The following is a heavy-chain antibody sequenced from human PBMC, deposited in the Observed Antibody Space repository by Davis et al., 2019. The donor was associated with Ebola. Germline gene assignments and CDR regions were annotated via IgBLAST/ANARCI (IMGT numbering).Heavy chain of an antibody. CDR2: IYYSGST. V-gene: IGHV4-61*10. J-gene: IGHJ6*03. CDR1: GGSISSSSYY. D-gene: IGHD6-6*01. CDR3: ARVSIAARPSDYYYYMDV. Sequence: PSETLSLTCTVSGGSISSSSYYWGWIRQPAGKGLEWIGYIYYSGSTNYNPSLKSRVTISVDTSKNQFSLKLSSVTAADTAVYYCARVSIAARPSDYYYYMDVWGKGTTVTVSS.